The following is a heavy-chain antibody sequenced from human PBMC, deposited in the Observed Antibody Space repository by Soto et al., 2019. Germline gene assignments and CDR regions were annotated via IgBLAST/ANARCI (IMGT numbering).Heavy chain of an antibody. V-gene: IGHV1-18*04. Sequence: ASVQVSCKTSGYTSVAYVIHLVRQAPGQGPELMARIRAYXXQXTXXXKXXGRVPMTTDTSTSTAYMELRNLRSDDTASYYCARDPHEFWTSYWFDPWGQGTPVTVSS. J-gene: IGHJ5*02. CDR3: ARDPHEFWTSYWFDP. D-gene: IGHD3-3*01. CDR1: GYTSVAYV. CDR2: IRAYXXQX.